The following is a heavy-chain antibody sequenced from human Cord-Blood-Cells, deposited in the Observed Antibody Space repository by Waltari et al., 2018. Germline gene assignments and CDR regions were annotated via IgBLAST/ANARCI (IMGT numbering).Heavy chain of an antibody. D-gene: IGHD3-22*01. Sequence: QVQLVQSGAEVKKPGSSVKVSCKASGGTFSSYAISWVRQAPGQGLEWMGGIIPIFGTANYEQKFQGRVTITADESTSTAYMELSSLRSEDTAVYYCARRSEIYYDSSGYFRYYYGMDVWGQGTTVTVSS. V-gene: IGHV1-69*01. CDR3: ARRSEIYYDSSGYFRYYYGMDV. J-gene: IGHJ6*02. CDR1: GGTFSSYA. CDR2: IIPIFGTA.